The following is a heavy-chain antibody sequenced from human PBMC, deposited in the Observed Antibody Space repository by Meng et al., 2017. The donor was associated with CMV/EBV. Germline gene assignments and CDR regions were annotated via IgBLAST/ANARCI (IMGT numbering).Heavy chain of an antibody. CDR2: IYTSGST. V-gene: IGHV4-4*07. J-gene: IGHJ4*02. CDR1: GGAISSYY. Sequence: QVQRQGSGAGLVKPTETLAITCTASGGAISSYYWSWIRQPAGKGLEWIGRIYTSGSTNYNPSLKSRVTMSVDTSKNQFSLKLSSVTAADTAVYYCAREMPIAAAGCFDYWGQGTLVTVSS. CDR3: AREMPIAAAGCFDY. D-gene: IGHD6-13*01.